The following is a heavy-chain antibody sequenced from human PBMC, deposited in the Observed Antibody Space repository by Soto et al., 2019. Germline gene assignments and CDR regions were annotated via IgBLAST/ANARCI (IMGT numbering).Heavy chain of an antibody. Sequence: ASVKVSCKASGYTFTSYDINWVRQATGQGLEWMGWMNPNSGNTVYAQKFQGRVTMTRNTSISTAYMELSSVTAADTAVYYCASVSYFNAFDYWGQGTLVTVSS. CDR3: ASVSYFNAFDY. CDR2: MNPNSGNT. V-gene: IGHV1-8*02. J-gene: IGHJ4*02. CDR1: GYTFTSYD. D-gene: IGHD3-9*01.